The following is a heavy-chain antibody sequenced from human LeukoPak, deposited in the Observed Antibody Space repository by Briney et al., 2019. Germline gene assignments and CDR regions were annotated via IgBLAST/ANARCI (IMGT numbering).Heavy chain of an antibody. CDR3: ARAEKAAASMGD. CDR2: IYYSGST. Sequence: SETLSLTCTVSGGSISSSSYYWGWIRQPPGKGLEWIGSIYYSGSTYYNPSLKSRVTISVDTSKNQFSLKLSSVTAADTAVYYRARAEKAAASMGDWGQGTLVTVSS. CDR1: GGSISSSSYY. D-gene: IGHD6-13*01. J-gene: IGHJ4*02. V-gene: IGHV4-39*07.